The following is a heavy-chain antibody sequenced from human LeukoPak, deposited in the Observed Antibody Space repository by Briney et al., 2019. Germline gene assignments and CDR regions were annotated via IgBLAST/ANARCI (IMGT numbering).Heavy chain of an antibody. Sequence: PGGSLRLSCAASGFTFSSYAMSWVRQAPGKGLEWVSAISGSGGSTYYADSVKGRFTISRDNPKNTLYLQMNSLRAEDTAVYYCAKGVVVVPAAIDYWGQGTLVTVSS. V-gene: IGHV3-23*01. D-gene: IGHD2-2*01. CDR2: ISGSGGST. J-gene: IGHJ4*02. CDR3: AKGVVVVPAAIDY. CDR1: GFTFSSYA.